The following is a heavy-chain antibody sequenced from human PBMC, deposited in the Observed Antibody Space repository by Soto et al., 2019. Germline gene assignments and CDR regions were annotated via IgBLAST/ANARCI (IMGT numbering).Heavy chain of an antibody. J-gene: IGHJ5*02. CDR1: GGSVSSTNW. D-gene: IGHD2-15*01. CDR3: ATQPPRIDVTVRPIPT. Sequence: VQLQQSGPGLVKPSGTLSLTCAVSGGSVSSTNWWSWVRQSPGKGLEWIGEIYHIGTTNYNQYLRRPVNISVDNTNNKLSLRLKYVTATDPVVYLCATQPPRIDVTVRPIPTWGQGTLVTVSS. V-gene: IGHV4-4*02. CDR2: IYHIGTT.